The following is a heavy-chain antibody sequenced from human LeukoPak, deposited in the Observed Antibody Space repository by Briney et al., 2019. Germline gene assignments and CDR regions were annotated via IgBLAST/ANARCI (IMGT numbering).Heavy chain of an antibody. CDR1: GGSISRYY. D-gene: IGHD4-11*01. CDR3: ARHDYNNPRIDY. Sequence: SETLSLTCTVSGGSISRYYWSWIRQPPGKGLEWIGWIYYSGSTNYNPSLKSRVTISVATSKNQFSLKLSSVTAADTALYYCARHDYNNPRIDYWGQGTLVTVSS. V-gene: IGHV4-59*08. J-gene: IGHJ4*02. CDR2: IYYSGST.